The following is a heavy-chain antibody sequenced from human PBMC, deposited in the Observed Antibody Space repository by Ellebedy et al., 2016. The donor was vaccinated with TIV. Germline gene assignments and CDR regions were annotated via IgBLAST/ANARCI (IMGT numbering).Heavy chain of an antibody. CDR1: GGSISSSSYY. CDR3: ARGAVTTVTARYYYYGMDV. D-gene: IGHD4-17*01. J-gene: IGHJ6*02. Sequence: MPSETLSLTCTVSGGSISSSSYYWGWIRQHPGKGLEWIGSIYYSGRTYYNPSLKSRVTISVDTSKNQCSLKLSSVTAADTAVYYCARGAVTTVTARYYYYGMDVWGQGTTVTVSS. V-gene: IGHV4-39*01. CDR2: IYYSGRT.